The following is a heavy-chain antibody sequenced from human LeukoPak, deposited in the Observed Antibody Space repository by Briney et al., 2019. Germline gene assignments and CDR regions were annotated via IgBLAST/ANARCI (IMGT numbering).Heavy chain of an antibody. D-gene: IGHD2-2*01. CDR2: ISVDGNGK. CDR3: AKEVRTSGRAGIFGY. Sequence: GGSLRLSCVPSTFTFSNSVMHWVRQAPGKGLEWVSGISVDGNGKYYADSVRGRITISRDNSKNTLYLEMNSLRAEDTAVYYCAKEVRTSGRAGIFGYWGQGTLVTVSS. CDR1: TFTFSNSV. V-gene: IGHV3-30*04. J-gene: IGHJ4*02.